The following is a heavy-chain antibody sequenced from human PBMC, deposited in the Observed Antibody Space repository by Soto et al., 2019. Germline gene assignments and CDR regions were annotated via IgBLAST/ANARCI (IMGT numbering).Heavy chain of an antibody. J-gene: IGHJ4*02. Sequence: SETLSLTCAVYGGSFSGYYWSWIRQPPGKGLEWIGEINHSGSTNYNPSLKSRVTISVDTSKNQFSLKLSSVTAADTAVYYCARGGNYDFYLYDYWGQGTLVTVSS. D-gene: IGHD3-3*01. CDR1: GGSFSGYY. V-gene: IGHV4-34*01. CDR2: INHSGST. CDR3: ARGGNYDFYLYDY.